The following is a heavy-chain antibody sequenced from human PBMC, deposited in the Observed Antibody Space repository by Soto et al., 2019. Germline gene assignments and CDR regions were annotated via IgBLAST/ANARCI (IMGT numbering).Heavy chain of an antibody. V-gene: IGHV4-4*02. Sequence: SATLSVTCAVAGGSSTNTDWWTWVRQPPGMGLEWVGDISLSGNTNYNPALEGRAAISLDKSRNQFPLILNSVTAADTAIYYCASRASSAPFWGQGTLLTVSS. CDR2: ISLSGNT. CDR3: ASRASSAPF. CDR1: GGSSTNTDW. D-gene: IGHD3-22*01. J-gene: IGHJ4*02.